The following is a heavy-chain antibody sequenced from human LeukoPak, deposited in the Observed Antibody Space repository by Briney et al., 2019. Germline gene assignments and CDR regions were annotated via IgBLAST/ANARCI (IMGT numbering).Heavy chain of an antibody. CDR2: ISGSGGST. D-gene: IGHD3-10*01. V-gene: IGHV3-23*01. CDR3: AKDPSRLLWFGELFFDY. J-gene: IGHJ4*02. Sequence: GGSLRLSCAASGFTFSSYAMSWVRQAPGKGLEWVSAISGSGGSTYYADSVKGRFTISRDNSKNTLYLQMNSLRAEDTAVYYCAKDPSRLLWFGELFFDYWGQGTLVTVSS. CDR1: GFTFSSYA.